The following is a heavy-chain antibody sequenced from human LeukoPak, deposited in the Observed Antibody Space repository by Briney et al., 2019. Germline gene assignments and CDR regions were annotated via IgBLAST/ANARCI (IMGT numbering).Heavy chain of an antibody. J-gene: IGHJ4*02. D-gene: IGHD4-11*01. Sequence: PSETLSLTCAVSGGSISTYYWSWIRQPPGRGLEWIGYIYYSGSTNYNPSLKSRVTMSVDTSKNQFSLKLTSVTAADTAVYHCARDYSNYIMDYWGQGTLVTVSS. CDR1: GGSISTYY. CDR2: IYYSGST. V-gene: IGHV4-59*01. CDR3: ARDYSNYIMDY.